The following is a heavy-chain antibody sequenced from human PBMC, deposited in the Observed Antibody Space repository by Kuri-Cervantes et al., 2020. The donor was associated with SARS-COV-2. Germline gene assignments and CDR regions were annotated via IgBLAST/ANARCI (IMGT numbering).Heavy chain of an antibody. CDR1: GYTFTSYG. J-gene: IGHJ4*02. V-gene: IGHV1-18*01. CDR3: ARGKEMATETTLDY. D-gene: IGHD5-24*01. CDR2: ISAYNGNT. Sequence: ASVKVSCKASGYTFTSYGISWVRQAPGQGLEWMGWISAYNGNTNYAQKLQGRVTMTTDTSTSTAYTELRSLRSDDTAVYYCARGKEMATETTLDYWGQGTLVTVSS.